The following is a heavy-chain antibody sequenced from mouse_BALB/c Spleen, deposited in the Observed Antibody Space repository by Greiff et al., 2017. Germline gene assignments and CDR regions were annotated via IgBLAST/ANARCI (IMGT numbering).Heavy chain of an antibody. V-gene: IGHV1S56*01. J-gene: IGHJ4*01. CDR3: ARGYYGSSYAMDY. Sequence: QVQLQQSGPELVKPGASVRISCKASGYTFTSYYTHWVKQRPGQGLEWIGWIYPGNVNTKYNEKFKGKATLTADKSSSTAYMQLSSLTSEDSAVYFCARGYYGSSYAMDYWGQGTSVTVSS. D-gene: IGHD1-1*01. CDR1: GYTFTSYY. CDR2: IYPGNVNT.